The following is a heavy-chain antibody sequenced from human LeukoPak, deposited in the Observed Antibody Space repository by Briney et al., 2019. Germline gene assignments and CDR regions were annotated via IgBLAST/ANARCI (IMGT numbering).Heavy chain of an antibody. CDR1: GFTFSSYG. J-gene: IGHJ4*02. CDR2: IRYDGSNK. D-gene: IGHD6-13*01. CDR3: AKDYSAAAGYYFDY. V-gene: IGHV3-30*02. Sequence: GGSLRLSCAASGFTFSSYGMHWVRQAPGKGLEWVAFIRYDGSNKYYADSVKGRFTISRDNSKNTLYLQMNSLRAEDTAVYYCAKDYSAAAGYYFDYWGQGTLVTVSS.